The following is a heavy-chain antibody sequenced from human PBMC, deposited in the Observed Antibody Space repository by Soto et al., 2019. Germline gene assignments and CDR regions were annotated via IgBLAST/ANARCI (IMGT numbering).Heavy chain of an antibody. Sequence: LLTLCVTWTVAYGPRGGSTCCWGLNRQPPGKGLEWIGYIYYHGSTNYNPSLKSRVTISVDTSKNQFSLKLSSVTAADTAVYYCARAPRGNYGYPSYFDYWGQGTLVTVSS. V-gene: IGHV4-61*01. CDR3: ARAPRGNYGYPSYFDY. CDR1: YGPRGGSTCC. J-gene: IGHJ4*02. CDR2: IYYHGST. D-gene: IGHD3-10*01.